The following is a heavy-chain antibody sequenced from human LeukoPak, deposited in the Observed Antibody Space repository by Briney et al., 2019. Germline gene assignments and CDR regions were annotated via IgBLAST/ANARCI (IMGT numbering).Heavy chain of an antibody. V-gene: IGHV1-2*02. J-gene: IGHJ6*02. CDR3: ARGLRIINGLDV. Sequence: GSSVTVSCKASGYTLRDYYIYWVRQAPGQGLEWLGWLNPHSGGTNYAQKFQGRVTLTSDTSISTAYMELSLLTSDDTAIYYCARGLRIINGLDVWGQGTTVIVSS. CDR1: GYTLRDYY. CDR2: LNPHSGGT. D-gene: IGHD2-15*01.